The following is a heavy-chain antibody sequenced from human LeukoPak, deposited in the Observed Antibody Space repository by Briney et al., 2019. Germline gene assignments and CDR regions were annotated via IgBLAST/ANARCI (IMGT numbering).Heavy chain of an antibody. D-gene: IGHD3-10*01. V-gene: IGHV1-69*01. CDR3: ARAEVLLSYGHNKHCLDV. CDR2: IIPIFGTA. J-gene: IGHJ6*02. CDR1: GGTFSSYA. Sequence: ASVKVSCKASGGTFSSYAISWVRQAPGQGLEWMGGIIPIFGTANYAQKFQGRVTITADESTSTAYMELSSLRSEDTAVYYCARAEVLLSYGHNKHCLDVWGQGTTVTVSS.